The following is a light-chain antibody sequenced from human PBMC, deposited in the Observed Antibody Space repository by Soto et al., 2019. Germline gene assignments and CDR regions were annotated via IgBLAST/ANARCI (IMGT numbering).Light chain of an antibody. CDR1: QGIRND. CDR2: AAS. Sequence: AIQMTQSPSSLSASVGDRVTITCRASQGIRNDLGWFQQKPGKAPKLLIYAASSLQSGVPSRFSGSGSGPDFTITISSLQPEDFATYYCLQDYSYPLTFGGGTKVEIK. J-gene: IGKJ4*01. CDR3: LQDYSYPLT. V-gene: IGKV1-6*01.